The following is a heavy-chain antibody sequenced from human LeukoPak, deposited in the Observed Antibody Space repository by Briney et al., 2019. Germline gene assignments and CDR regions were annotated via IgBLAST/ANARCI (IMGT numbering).Heavy chain of an antibody. CDR2: ISGSGGST. CDR3: AKAGDYGDFNWFDP. J-gene: IGHJ5*02. D-gene: IGHD4-17*01. CDR1: GFTFSSYA. Sequence: GGSLGLSCAASGFTFSSYAMSWVRQAPGKGLEWVSAISGSGGSTYYADSVKGRFTISRDNSKNTLYLQMNSLRAEDTAVYYCAKAGDYGDFNWFDPWGQGTLVTVSS. V-gene: IGHV3-23*01.